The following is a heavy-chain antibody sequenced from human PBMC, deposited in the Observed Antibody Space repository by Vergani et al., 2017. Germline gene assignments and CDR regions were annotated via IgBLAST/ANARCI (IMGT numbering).Heavy chain of an antibody. CDR1: GGSLSSGSYY. J-gene: IGHJ3*02. V-gene: IGHV4-31*03. CDR3: ASQDDHNGNPGAFDI. CDR2: IYNSGST. Sequence: QVQLQESGPGLLKPSQTLSLTCTVSGGSLSSGSYYWSWVRQRPGKGLEWIGYIYNSGSTYYNPSLESRVTISVDASKNQFSLKLSSVTAADTAVYYCASQDDHNGNPGAFDIWGQGTKVTVSS. D-gene: IGHD4-23*01.